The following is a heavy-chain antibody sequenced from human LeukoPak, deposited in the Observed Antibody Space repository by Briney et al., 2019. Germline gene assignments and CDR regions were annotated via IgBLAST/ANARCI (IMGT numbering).Heavy chain of an antibody. J-gene: IGHJ3*02. D-gene: IGHD5-18*01. V-gene: IGHV3-48*01. CDR1: GFTFSNS. CDR3: ARDGDEYSYGYGDAFDI. CDR2: ITGGSYTI. Sequence: GGSLRLSCATSGFTFSNSMNWVRQAPGKGLEWVSYITGGSYTIYYAQSVRGRFTISRDNAKNSLYLQMNSLRVEDTAVYYCARDGDEYSYGYGDAFDIWGQGTMVTVSS.